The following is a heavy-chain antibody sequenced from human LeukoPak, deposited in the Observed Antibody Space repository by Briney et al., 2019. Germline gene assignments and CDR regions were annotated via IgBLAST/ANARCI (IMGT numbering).Heavy chain of an antibody. CDR2: IKQDGSEK. CDR3: AKVNYSYGAYYYYMDV. J-gene: IGHJ6*03. V-gene: IGHV3-7*03. CDR1: GFTFSSYW. Sequence: GGSLRLSCAASGFTFSSYWMNWVRQAPGKGLEWVANIKQDGSEKYYVDSVKGRFTISRDNAKNTLYLQMNSLRAEDTAVYYCAKVNYSYGAYYYYMDVWGKGTTVTVSS. D-gene: IGHD5-18*01.